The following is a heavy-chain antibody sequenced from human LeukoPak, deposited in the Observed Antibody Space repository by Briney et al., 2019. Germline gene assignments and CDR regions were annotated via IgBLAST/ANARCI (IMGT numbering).Heavy chain of an antibody. V-gene: IGHV3-15*07. D-gene: IGHD1-26*01. CDR1: GLNFSNAW. J-gene: IGHJ2*01. CDR3: TTTLGGEWELHGGAWYFDL. Sequence: KAGGSLRLSCEASGLNFSNAWMNWVRQAPGRGLEWVGRIKSKAGGGTTDYPAPMKGRFTISRDDSKNTLYLQMNSLKTEDTAVYYCTTTLGGEWELHGGAWYFDLWGRGTLVTVSS. CDR2: IKSKAGGGTT.